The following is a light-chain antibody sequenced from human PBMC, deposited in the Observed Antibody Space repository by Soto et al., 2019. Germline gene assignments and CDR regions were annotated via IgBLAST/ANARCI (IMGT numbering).Light chain of an antibody. J-gene: IGLJ1*01. CDR1: SRDVGGSNF. CDR2: DVA. V-gene: IGLV2-14*03. CDR3: VSYASNTTYV. Sequence: QSALTQPASVSDSPGQAITISCTGTSRDVGGSNFVSWYQQHPGKPPKLIIYDVANRPSGVSNRFSGSKSGSTASLIISRLQTEDDADYYCVSYASNTTYVFGTRTMVTGL.